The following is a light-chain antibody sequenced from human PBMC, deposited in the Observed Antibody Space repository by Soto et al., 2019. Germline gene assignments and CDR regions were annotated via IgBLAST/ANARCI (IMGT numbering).Light chain of an antibody. V-gene: IGKV3-15*01. J-gene: IGKJ4*01. Sequence: EIVMTHSPGTLSVSPGERATLSCRASQSVSSNVAWYQQKPGQALRLLIYGASTRATGIPARFSGSGSGTEFTLTISSLQSEDFAVYYCQQYNYWPPLTFGGGTKVEI. CDR1: QSVSSN. CDR3: QQYNYWPPLT. CDR2: GAS.